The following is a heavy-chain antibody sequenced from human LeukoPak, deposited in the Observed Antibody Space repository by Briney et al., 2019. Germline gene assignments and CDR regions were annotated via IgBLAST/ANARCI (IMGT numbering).Heavy chain of an antibody. D-gene: IGHD5-12*01. CDR2: ISWDGGST. Sequence: GGSRRLSCAASGFTFDDYAMHWVRQAPGKGLDWVSLISWDGGSTYYADSVKGRFTISRDNSKNSLYVQMNSLRAEDTALYYCAKGSIGYATDGYFDFWGQGTLVTVSS. CDR1: GFTFDDYA. J-gene: IGHJ4*02. V-gene: IGHV3-43D*04. CDR3: AKGSIGYATDGYFDF.